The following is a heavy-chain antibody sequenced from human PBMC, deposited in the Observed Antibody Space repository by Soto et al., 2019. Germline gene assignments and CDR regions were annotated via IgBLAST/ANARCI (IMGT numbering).Heavy chain of an antibody. V-gene: IGHV3-23*01. D-gene: IGHD2-15*01. CDR2: ISGSGGST. Sequence: GGSLRLSCAASGCTFGSYAMSWVREAPGKGLESVSAISGSGGSTYYADSVKSRFTISRDNSKNTLYLQRNSLCAEDTAVYYCATREGYEAGYCSGGSCYWTFDYWGQGTLVTVSS. CDR1: GCTFGSYA. J-gene: IGHJ4*02. CDR3: ATREGYEAGYCSGGSCYWTFDY.